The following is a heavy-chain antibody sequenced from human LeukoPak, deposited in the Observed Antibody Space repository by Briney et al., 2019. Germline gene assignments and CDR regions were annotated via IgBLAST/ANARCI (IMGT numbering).Heavy chain of an antibody. D-gene: IGHD2-2*01. CDR2: ISGSGGST. CDR1: GFTFSSYA. CDR3: AKVTAIVVVPAAIPDY. J-gene: IGHJ4*02. V-gene: IGHV3-23*01. Sequence: PGGSLRLSCAASGFTFSSYAMRGVRQAPGKGLEWVAAISGSGGSTYFADSVKGRFTISRDNAKKTVYVQMNSLRAEDTAVYYCAKVTAIVVVPAAIPDYWGQGTLVTVSS.